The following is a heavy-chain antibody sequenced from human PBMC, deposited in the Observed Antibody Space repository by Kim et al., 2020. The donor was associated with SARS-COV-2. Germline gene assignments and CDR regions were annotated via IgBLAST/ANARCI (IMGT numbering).Heavy chain of an antibody. J-gene: IGHJ4*02. CDR1: GGSFSGYY. V-gene: IGHV4-34*01. CDR2: IDHGGGA. D-gene: IGHD5-18*01. Sequence: SETLSLTCAVYGGSFSGYYWSWIRQPPGKGLEWIGEIDHGGGANYNPSLKSRVTISGDTSKNHFSLRLSSVTAADTAVYYCARARRGYRDFDSWGQGTLVTVSS. CDR3: ARARRGYRDFDS.